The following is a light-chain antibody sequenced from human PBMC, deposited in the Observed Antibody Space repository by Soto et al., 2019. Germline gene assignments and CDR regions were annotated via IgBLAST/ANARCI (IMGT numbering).Light chain of an antibody. CDR1: SSNIGTGYD. J-gene: IGLJ2*01. V-gene: IGLV1-40*01. Sequence: QAVVTQPPSVSGAPGQRVTISCTGSSSNIGTGYDVHWYQQLPGTAPKLLIYGNNNWPSGVPDRFSGSKSGTSASLAITGLQAEDEADYYCQSYDSTLSSSEVVFGGGTKLTVL. CDR2: GNN. CDR3: QSYDSTLSSSEVV.